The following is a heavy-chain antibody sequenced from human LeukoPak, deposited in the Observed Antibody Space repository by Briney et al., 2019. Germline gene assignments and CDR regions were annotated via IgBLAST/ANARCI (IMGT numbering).Heavy chain of an antibody. CDR1: GGSISSSSYY. J-gene: IGHJ6*03. D-gene: IGHD6-19*01. CDR3: QQYSSGMGPRGGDYYYYYMDV. V-gene: IGHV4-39*07. CDR2: IYYSGST. Sequence: SETLSLTCTVSGGSISSSSYYWGWIRQPPGKRLEWIGSIYYSGSTYYNPSLKSRVTISVDTSKNQFSLKLSSVTAADTAVYYCQQYSSGMGPRGGDYYYYYMDVWGKGTTVTVSS.